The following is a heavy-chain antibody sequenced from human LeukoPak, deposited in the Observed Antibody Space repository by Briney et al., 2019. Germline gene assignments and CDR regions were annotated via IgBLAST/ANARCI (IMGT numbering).Heavy chain of an antibody. Sequence: PGGSLRLSCATSGFTFSSYWMTWVRQAPGKGLEWVANIKEDGSEKYYVDSVKGRFTISRDNAKNSLYLQMNSLRAEDTAVYYCAKDLRSWYYDSRGYYFSYGMDVWGQGTTVTVSS. CDR1: GFTFSSYW. CDR3: AKDLRSWYYDSRGYYFSYGMDV. V-gene: IGHV3-7*03. D-gene: IGHD3-22*01. J-gene: IGHJ6*02. CDR2: IKEDGSEK.